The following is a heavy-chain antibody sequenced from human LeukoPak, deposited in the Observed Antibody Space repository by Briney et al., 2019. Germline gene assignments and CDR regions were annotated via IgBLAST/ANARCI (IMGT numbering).Heavy chain of an antibody. CDR2: IYYSGST. CDR1: GGSVSSGSYY. V-gene: IGHV4-61*01. CDR3: ARGSRAYSYG. D-gene: IGHD5-18*01. Sequence: SETLSLTCSVSGGSVSSGSYYWSWIRQPPGKGLEWIGYIYYSGSTNYNPSLKSRVTISVDTSKNQFSLKLSSVTAADTAVYYCARGSRAYSYGWGQGTLVTVSS. J-gene: IGHJ4*02.